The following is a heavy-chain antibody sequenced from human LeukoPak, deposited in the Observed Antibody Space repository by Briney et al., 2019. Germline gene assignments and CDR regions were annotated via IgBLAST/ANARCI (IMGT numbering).Heavy chain of an antibody. CDR3: ATTRNSGAFDI. D-gene: IGHD1-7*01. V-gene: IGHV3-48*04. CDR1: GFTFSNHN. Sequence: GGSLRLSCAASGFTFSNHNMDWVRQAPGKGLEWISYISGRGEAIFYADSVQGRFTISRDNAKNSLYPQMNSLRAEDTAVYYCATTRNSGAFDIWGQGTMVTVSS. CDR2: ISGRGEAI. J-gene: IGHJ3*02.